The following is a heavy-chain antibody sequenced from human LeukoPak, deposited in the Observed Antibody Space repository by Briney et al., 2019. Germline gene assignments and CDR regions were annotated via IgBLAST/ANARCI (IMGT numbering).Heavy chain of an antibody. Sequence: GGSLRLSCVASGFTFSAYWMTWVRQAPGKGLEWVANINQDGSDKYYVDSVKGRFTISRDDAKNSAYLQMKSLRAEDAAVYYCARGYPNDYWGQGTVVTVSA. V-gene: IGHV3-7*01. CDR3: ARGYPNDY. D-gene: IGHD2-2*02. J-gene: IGHJ4*02. CDR2: INQDGSDK. CDR1: GFTFSAYW.